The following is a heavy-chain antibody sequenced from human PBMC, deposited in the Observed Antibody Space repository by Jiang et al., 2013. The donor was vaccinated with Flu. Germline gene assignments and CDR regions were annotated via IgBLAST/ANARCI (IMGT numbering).Heavy chain of an antibody. CDR2: IDWDDDK. V-gene: IGHV2-70*11. D-gene: IGHD3-16*02. J-gene: IGHJ6*02. CDR3: ARIQITFGGVIDTYGMDV. CDR1: GSSLSTSGMC. Sequence: TFSGSSLSTSGMCVSWIRQPPGKALEWLARIDWDDDKYYSTSLKTRLTISKDTSKNQVVLTMTNMDPVDTATYYCARIQITFGGVIDTYGMDVWGQGTTVTVSS.